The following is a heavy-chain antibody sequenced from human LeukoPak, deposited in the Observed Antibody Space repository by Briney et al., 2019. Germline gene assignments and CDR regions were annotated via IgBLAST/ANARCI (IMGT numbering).Heavy chain of an antibody. D-gene: IGHD1-26*01. J-gene: IGHJ4*02. CDR2: ISGSGGST. CDR1: GFTFSSCA. V-gene: IGHV3-23*01. Sequence: PAGGSLRLSCAASGFTFSSCAMTWVRQAPGKGLEWVSAISGSGGSTYYADSVKGRFTISRDNSKNTLYLQMNSLRAEDTAVYYCAKAYSGSYPYDYWGQGTLVTVSS. CDR3: AKAYSGSYPYDY.